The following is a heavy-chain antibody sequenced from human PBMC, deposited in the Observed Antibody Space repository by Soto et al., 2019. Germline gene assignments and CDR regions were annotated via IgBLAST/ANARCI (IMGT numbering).Heavy chain of an antibody. J-gene: IGHJ4*02. CDR3: ARGSFIFPELEGQRDY. D-gene: IGHD1-7*01. CDR2: ISSSSSYI. V-gene: IGHV3-21*01. Sequence: GGSLRLSCAASGFTFSSYSMNWVRQAPGKGLEWVSSISSSSSYIYYADSVKGRFTISRDNAKNSLYLQMNSLRAEDTAVYYCARGSFIFPELEGQRDYWGQGTLVTVSS. CDR1: GFTFSSYS.